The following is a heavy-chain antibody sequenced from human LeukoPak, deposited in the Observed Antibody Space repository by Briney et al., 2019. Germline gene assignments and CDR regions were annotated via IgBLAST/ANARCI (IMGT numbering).Heavy chain of an antibody. CDR2: INHSGST. CDR1: GGSFSGYY. Sequence: SETLSLTCAVYGGSFSGYYWSWIRQPPGKGLEWIGEINHSGSTNYNPSLKSRVTISVDTSKNQFSLKLSSVTAADTAVYYCARHIAVAGFDYWGQGTLVTASS. V-gene: IGHV4-34*01. D-gene: IGHD6-19*01. CDR3: ARHIAVAGFDY. J-gene: IGHJ4*02.